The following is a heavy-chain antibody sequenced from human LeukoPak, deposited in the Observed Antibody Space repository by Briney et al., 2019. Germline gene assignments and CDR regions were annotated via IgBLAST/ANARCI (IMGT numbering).Heavy chain of an antibody. D-gene: IGHD5-12*01. CDR1: GFTFSNYG. CDR2: ISYDGSNK. CDR3: AKAYSGYDISDY. J-gene: IGHJ4*02. V-gene: IGHV3-30*18. Sequence: GGSLRLSCAASGFTFSNYGMNWVRQAPGKGLEWVAVISYDGSNKYYADSVKGRFTISRDNSKNTLYLQMNSLRAEDTAVYYCAKAYSGYDISDYWGQGTLVTVSS.